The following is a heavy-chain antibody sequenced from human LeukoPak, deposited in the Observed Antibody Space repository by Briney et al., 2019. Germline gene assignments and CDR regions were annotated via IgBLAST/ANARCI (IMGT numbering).Heavy chain of an antibody. Sequence: PSETLSLTRTVSGGSISSYYWSWIRQPAGKGLEWIGRIYTSGSTNYNPSLKSRVTMSVDTSKNQFSLKLSSVTAADTAVYYCARVGSVWVRAPLVYWGQGTLVTVSS. CDR3: ARVGSVWVRAPLVY. V-gene: IGHV4-4*07. CDR1: GGSISSYY. D-gene: IGHD6-19*01. J-gene: IGHJ4*02. CDR2: IYTSGST.